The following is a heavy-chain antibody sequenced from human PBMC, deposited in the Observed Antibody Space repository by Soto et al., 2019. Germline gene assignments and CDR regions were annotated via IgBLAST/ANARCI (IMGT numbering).Heavy chain of an antibody. CDR1: GFTFSRYE. CDR3: ARDSTDSGSLDY. Sequence: GGTLRLSCSASGFTFSRYEMNWVRQAPGKGLEWVSYIGSGGSAIYYADFVKGRFTISRDNAKKSLYLQMNSLRAEDTAVYYCARDSTDSGSLDYWGQGTLVTVSS. V-gene: IGHV3-48*03. J-gene: IGHJ4*02. D-gene: IGHD1-26*01. CDR2: IGSGGSAI.